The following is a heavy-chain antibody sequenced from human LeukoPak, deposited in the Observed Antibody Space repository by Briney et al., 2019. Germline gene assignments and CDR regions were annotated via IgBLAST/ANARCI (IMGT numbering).Heavy chain of an antibody. CDR2: IHAYNGNT. CDR3: ARDSSGCYSIDV. J-gene: IGHJ6*03. Sequence: ASVTVSCKASGSTFTSYVISWVRQAPGHGREGMGWIHAYNGNTSYAQKLQGRVTMTTDTSTSTAYMELRRLRSADTAVYYCARDSSGCYSIDVWGKGTTVTISS. V-gene: IGHV1-18*01. D-gene: IGHD6-19*01. CDR1: GSTFTSYV.